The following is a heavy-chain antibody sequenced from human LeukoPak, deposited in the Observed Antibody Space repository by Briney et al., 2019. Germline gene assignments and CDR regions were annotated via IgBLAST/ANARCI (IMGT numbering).Heavy chain of an antibody. CDR1: XXSXXGXX. V-gene: IGHV4-59*01. J-gene: IGHJ4*02. Sequence: TLSLTCAVYXXSXXGXXWSWIRQPPGKGLXWIGXIXYSGSTNYNPSLKSRVTISVDTSKNQFSLKLSSLTAADTAVYYCARGGFAYYYDSSGYYYFDYWGQGTLVTVSS. CDR3: ARGGFAYYYDSSGYYYFDY. CDR2: IXYSGST. D-gene: IGHD3-22*01.